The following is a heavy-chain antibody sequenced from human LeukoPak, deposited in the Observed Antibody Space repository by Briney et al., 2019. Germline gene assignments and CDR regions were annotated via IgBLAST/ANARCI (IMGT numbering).Heavy chain of an antibody. CDR2: ISVSGGTT. CDR3: AILKSGY. J-gene: IGHJ4*02. D-gene: IGHD7-27*01. V-gene: IGHV3-23*01. Sequence: PGGSLRLSCAASGFTFSNYVMTWVRQAPGKGLDWVSGISVSGGTTYYADSVKGRFTISRGNSKDTLYLQMNSLRVDDTAIYYCAILKSGYWGQGTLVTVSS. CDR1: GFTFSNYV.